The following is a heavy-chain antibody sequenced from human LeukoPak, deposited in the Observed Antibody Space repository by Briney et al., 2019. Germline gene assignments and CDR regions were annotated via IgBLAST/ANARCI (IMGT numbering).Heavy chain of an antibody. D-gene: IGHD2-2*01. CDR1: GGTFSSYA. J-gene: IGHJ5*02. CDR3: AHQHIVVVPAAIPIGWFDP. CDR2: IIPIFGTA. V-gene: IGHV1-69*05. Sequence: GASVKVSCKASGGTFSSYAISWVRQAPGQGLEWMGGIIPIFGTANYAQKFQGRVTITTDESTSTAYTELSSLRSEDTAVYYCAHQHIVVVPAAIPIGWFDPWGQGTLVTVSS.